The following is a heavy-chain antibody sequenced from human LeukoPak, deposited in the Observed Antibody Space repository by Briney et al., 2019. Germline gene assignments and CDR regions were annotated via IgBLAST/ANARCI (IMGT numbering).Heavy chain of an antibody. CDR2: INHSGST. J-gene: IGHJ4*02. CDR3: ARGETSRCSSTSCYRGFDY. D-gene: IGHD2-2*02. CDR1: GGSFSGYY. V-gene: IGHV4-34*01. Sequence: PSETLSLTCAVYGGSFSGYYWSWIRQPPGKGLEWIGKINHSGSTHYNPSLKSRVTISVDTSKNQFSLKLSSVTAADTAVYYCARGETSRCSSTSCYRGFDYWGQGTLVTVSS.